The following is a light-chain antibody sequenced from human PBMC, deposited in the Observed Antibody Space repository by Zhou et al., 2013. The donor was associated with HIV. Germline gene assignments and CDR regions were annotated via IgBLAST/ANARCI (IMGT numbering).Light chain of an antibody. J-gene: IGKJ1*01. Sequence: DVAMTQSPLSLPVTLGQPASISCRSSQSLVHSDGNTYLNWFQQRPGQSPRRLFYYVSNRDSGVPDRFSGSGSGTVFTLRISRVEAEDVGIYYCMQGTHWPPTFGQGTKVEIK. CDR3: MQGTHWPPT. V-gene: IGKV2-30*02. CDR1: QSLVHSDGNTY. CDR2: YVS.